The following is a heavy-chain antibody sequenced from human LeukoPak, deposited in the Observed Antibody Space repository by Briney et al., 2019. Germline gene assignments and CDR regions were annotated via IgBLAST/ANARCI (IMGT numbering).Heavy chain of an antibody. CDR3: ARVGDIVVVPAAIDCFDY. V-gene: IGHV3-7*01. J-gene: IGHJ4*02. CDR2: IKQDGSEK. D-gene: IGHD2-2*02. CDR1: GFTFSSYW. Sequence: PGGSLRLSCAASGFTFSSYWMSWVRQAPGKGLEWVANIKQDGSEKYYVDSVKGRFTISRDNAKNSLYLQMNSLRAEDTAVYYCARVGDIVVVPAAIDCFDYWGQGTLVTVSS.